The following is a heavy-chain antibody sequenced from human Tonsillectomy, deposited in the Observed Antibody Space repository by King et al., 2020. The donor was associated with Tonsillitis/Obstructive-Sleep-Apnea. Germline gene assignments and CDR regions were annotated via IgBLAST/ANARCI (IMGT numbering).Heavy chain of an antibody. J-gene: IGHJ4*02. Sequence: HVQLVESGGGVVQPGRFLRISCAASGFIFNRHGMHWVRQARGKGLEWVAVIWYDGSNKYYADSVKGRLTISRDNSENTQYLHMNSLRAEDTAVYYCVRDLNGSGPDYSGQGTLVTVSS. CDR1: GFIFNRHG. CDR2: IWYDGSNK. V-gene: IGHV3-33*01. CDR3: VRDLNGSGPDY. D-gene: IGHD6-19*01.